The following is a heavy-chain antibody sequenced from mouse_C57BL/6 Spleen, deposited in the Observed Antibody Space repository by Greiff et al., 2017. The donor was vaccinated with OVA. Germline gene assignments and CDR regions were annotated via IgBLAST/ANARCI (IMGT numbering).Heavy chain of an antibody. V-gene: IGHV5-17*01. D-gene: IGHD1-1*01. Sequence: EVQRVESGGGLVKPGGSLKLSCAASGFTFSDYGMHWVRQAPEKGLEWVAYISSGSSTIYYADTVKGRFTISRDNAKNTLFLQMTSLRSEDTAMYYCARLNGSSLYYAMDYWGQGTSVTVSS. CDR1: GFTFSDYG. CDR2: ISSGSSTI. J-gene: IGHJ4*01. CDR3: ARLNGSSLYYAMDY.